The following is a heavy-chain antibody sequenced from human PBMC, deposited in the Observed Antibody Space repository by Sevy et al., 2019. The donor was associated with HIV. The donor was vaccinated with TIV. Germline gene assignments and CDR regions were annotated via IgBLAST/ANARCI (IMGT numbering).Heavy chain of an antibody. CDR1: GFVFEDFA. Sequence: GGSLRLSCVGSGFVFEDFAVHWVRRSPGKGLEWVSGITGNGQKKFYEGSVKGRFSISRDNARKSLYLQMNNMNFDDTAVYYCLRDISPTLGTGHNWFDLWGQGTLVTVSS. V-gene: IGHV3-9*01. CDR3: LRDISPTLGTGHNWFDL. D-gene: IGHD5-12*01. J-gene: IGHJ5*02. CDR2: ITGNGQKK.